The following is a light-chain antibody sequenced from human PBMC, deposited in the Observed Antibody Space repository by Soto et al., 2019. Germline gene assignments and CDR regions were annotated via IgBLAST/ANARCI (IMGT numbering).Light chain of an antibody. CDR1: QSVSSNY. Sequence: EIVLTQSPGTLSLSPGESATLSCRASQSVSSNYLAWYQQKPGRAPRLLIYGASSRDTGTPDRFSGSGSGTDFTLTISRLEPEDFAVYYRQQYGGSMTFGQGTKVDIK. J-gene: IGKJ1*01. CDR2: GAS. CDR3: QQYGGSMT. V-gene: IGKV3-20*01.